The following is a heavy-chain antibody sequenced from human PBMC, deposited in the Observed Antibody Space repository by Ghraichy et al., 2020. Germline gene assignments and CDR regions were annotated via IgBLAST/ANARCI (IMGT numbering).Heavy chain of an antibody. CDR2: ISSSSSYI. V-gene: IGHV3-21*01. J-gene: IGHJ4*02. CDR3: ARDDILTGYDLGYFDY. CDR1: GFTFSSYS. Sequence: GGSLRLSCAASGFTFSSYSMNWVRQAPEKGLEWVSSISSSSSYIYYADSVKGRFTISRDNAKNSLYLQMNSLRAEDTAVYYCARDDILTGYDLGYFDYWGQGTLVTVSS. D-gene: IGHD3-9*01.